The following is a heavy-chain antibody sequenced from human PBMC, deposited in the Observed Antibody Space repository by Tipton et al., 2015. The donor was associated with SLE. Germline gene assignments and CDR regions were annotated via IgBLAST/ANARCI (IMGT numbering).Heavy chain of an antibody. CDR1: GYSISSSYY. CDR2: IDYSGST. J-gene: IGHJ4*02. D-gene: IGHD1/OR15-1a*01. Sequence: GLVKPSETLSLTCAVSGYSISSSYYWGWIRLPPGKGLEWIGSIDYSGSTYYNPSLKSRVTISVDTSKNQFSLKLSSVTAADTAVYYCARHGEHGDYWGQGTLVTVSS. V-gene: IGHV4-38-2*01. CDR3: ARHGEHGDY.